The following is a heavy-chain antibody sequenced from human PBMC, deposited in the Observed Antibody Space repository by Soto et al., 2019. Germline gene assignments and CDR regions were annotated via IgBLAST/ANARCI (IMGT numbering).Heavy chain of an antibody. CDR1: GGSISSGGYY. Sequence: QVQLQESGPGLVKPSQTLSLTCTVSGGSISSGGYYWSWIRQHPGKGLEWIGYIYYSGSTYYNPSIKSRVTISVDTSKNQCSLKLSSVTAADPAVYYCASEAAGILNWFDPWGQGTLVTVSS. J-gene: IGHJ5*02. CDR2: IYYSGST. V-gene: IGHV4-31*03. D-gene: IGHD6-25*01. CDR3: ASEAAGILNWFDP.